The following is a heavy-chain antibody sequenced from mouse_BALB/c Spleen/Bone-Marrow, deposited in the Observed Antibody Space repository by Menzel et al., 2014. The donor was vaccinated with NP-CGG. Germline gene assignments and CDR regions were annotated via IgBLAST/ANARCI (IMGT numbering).Heavy chain of an antibody. Sequence: VQLKESGPELVKPGASVKISCKASGYAFTSYNMYWVKQSHGKSLAWIGHIDPYNGGTSYNQKFKCKATLTVDKSSSTAYMHLNSLTSEDSAVYYCARDDYGSGFAYWGQGTLVTVSA. CDR3: ARDDYGSGFAY. J-gene: IGHJ3*01. D-gene: IGHD1-1*01. V-gene: IGHV1S135*01. CDR2: IDPYNGGT. CDR1: GYAFTSYN.